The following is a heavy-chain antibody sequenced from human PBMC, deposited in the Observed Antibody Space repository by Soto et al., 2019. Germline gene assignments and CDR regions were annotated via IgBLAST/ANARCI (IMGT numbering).Heavy chain of an antibody. V-gene: IGHV4-34*01. D-gene: IGHD3-10*01. CDR3: ARDRGGVASNWFDP. Sequence: PSETLSLTCAVYGGSFSGYYWSRIRQPPGKGLEWIGEINHSGSTNYNPSLKSRVTISVDTSKNQFSLKLSSVTAADTAVYYCARDRGGVASNWFDPWGQGTLVTVSS. J-gene: IGHJ5*02. CDR2: INHSGST. CDR1: GGSFSGYY.